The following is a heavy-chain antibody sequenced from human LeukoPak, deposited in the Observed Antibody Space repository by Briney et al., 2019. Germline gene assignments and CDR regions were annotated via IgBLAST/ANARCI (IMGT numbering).Heavy chain of an antibody. J-gene: IGHJ4*02. CDR1: GGSLSSSSYY. Sequence: SETLSLTCTVSGGSLSSSSYYWGWIRQPPGKGLEWIGSIYYSGSTYYNPSLKSRVTISVDTSRKQFSLKLSSVTAADTAVYYCGKGIAAAGSLGYFDCWGQGTLFTVSS. CDR2: IYYSGST. V-gene: IGHV4-39*01. CDR3: GKGIAAAGSLGYFDC. D-gene: IGHD6-13*01.